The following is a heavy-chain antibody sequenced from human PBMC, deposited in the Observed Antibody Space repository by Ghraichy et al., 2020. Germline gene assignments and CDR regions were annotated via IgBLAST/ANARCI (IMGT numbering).Heavy chain of an antibody. CDR2: IRRNGIST. CDR3: AKAGGYSYGGFDY. CDR1: GFTFSGYA. J-gene: IGHJ4*02. D-gene: IGHD5-18*01. V-gene: IGHV3-23*01. Sequence: GGSLRLSCTASGFTFSGYAMTWVRQAPGKGLEWVSAIRRNGISTNYADSVKGRFTISRDTTKNTVYLQMNSLRAEDTAVYYCAKAGGYSYGGFDYWGQGTLVTVSS.